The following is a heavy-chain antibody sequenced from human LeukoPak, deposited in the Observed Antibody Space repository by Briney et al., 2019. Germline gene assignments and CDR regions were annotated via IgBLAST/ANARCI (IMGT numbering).Heavy chain of an antibody. D-gene: IGHD3-10*01. CDR1: GFTFSTYG. J-gene: IGHJ4*02. Sequence: GGSLRLSCVASGFTFSTYGMHWVRQAPGKGLEWVAFIQSNGGSEFYIDSVKGRFTISRDNSKNTVYLQMSSLRVEDTAVYYCARDPAGFWGQGTLVTVSS. CDR3: ARDPAGF. CDR2: IQSNGGSE. V-gene: IGHV3-30*02.